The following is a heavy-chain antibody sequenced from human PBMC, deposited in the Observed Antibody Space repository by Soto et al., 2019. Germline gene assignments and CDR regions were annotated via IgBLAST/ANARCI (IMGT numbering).Heavy chain of an antibody. CDR1: DGSITSSY. CDR3: ARGEDAFFYYGLDV. V-gene: IGHV4-59*01. Sequence: SETLSLTCTVSDGSITSSYWSWIRRPPGKGLEWIAYIYDTGISGYTPSTSYNPSLKSRVTMSVDTSKSQFSLKLTSVTAADTAVYYCARGEDAFFYYGLDVWGQGITVTVSS. J-gene: IGHJ6*02. CDR2: IYDTGISGYTPST.